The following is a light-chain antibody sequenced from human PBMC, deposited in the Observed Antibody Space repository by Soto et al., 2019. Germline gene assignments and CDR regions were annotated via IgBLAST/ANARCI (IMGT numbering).Light chain of an antibody. J-gene: IGLJ2*01. Sequence: QSALTQPRSVSGSPGQSVTLSCTGTSSDVGNYDYVSWYQQHPGMAPKLIIYDVIKRPSGVPDRFSGFKSGTSASLAITGLQAGDEADYYCQSYDGSLSGVVFGGGTKLTVL. CDR3: QSYDGSLSGVV. CDR2: DVI. CDR1: SSDVGNYDY. V-gene: IGLV2-11*01.